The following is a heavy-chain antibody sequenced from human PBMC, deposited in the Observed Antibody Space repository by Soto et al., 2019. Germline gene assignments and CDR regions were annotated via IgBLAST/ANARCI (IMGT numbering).Heavy chain of an antibody. Sequence: LRLSCAASRFTFSNYSMNWVLQAPGKGLEWGSSISSTSSHTYYADSVKSRFTISRDNAKSSLYLQMDSLRADDTAVYYCARGGYGHRGYHWGQGTLVTVSS. CDR1: RFTFSNYS. J-gene: IGHJ4*02. CDR3: ARGGYGHRGYH. V-gene: IGHV3-21*01. CDR2: ISSTSSHT. D-gene: IGHD3-22*01.